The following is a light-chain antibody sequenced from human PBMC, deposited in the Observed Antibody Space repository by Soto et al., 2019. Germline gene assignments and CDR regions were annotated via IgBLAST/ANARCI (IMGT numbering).Light chain of an antibody. J-gene: IGKJ1*01. CDR2: GTS. V-gene: IGKV3-20*01. Sequence: EIVLTQSPGTLSLSPGESATLSCSAGQSISSSFFAWYQHKPGQAPRLLIYGTSNRATGIPDRFSGSGSGTDFTLTISRLEPEDFAVYYCQQYGSSPSGRFGQGTKVDI. CDR3: QQYGSSPSGR. CDR1: QSISSSF.